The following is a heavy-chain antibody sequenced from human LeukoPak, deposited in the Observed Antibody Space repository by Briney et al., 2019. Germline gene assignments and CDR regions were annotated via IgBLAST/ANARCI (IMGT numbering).Heavy chain of an antibody. V-gene: IGHV3-53*01. Sequence: GGSMRLSCAASGFSVSSNYMNWVRPAPGKGLERVSVIYTGGNTYYAESVKGRFTISRDNSKNTLYLQMHSLRAEDTAVYYCASPSSGQSFDIWGQGTMVTVSS. CDR3: ASPSSGQSFDI. CDR2: IYTGGNT. D-gene: IGHD6-19*01. CDR1: GFSVSSNY. J-gene: IGHJ3*02.